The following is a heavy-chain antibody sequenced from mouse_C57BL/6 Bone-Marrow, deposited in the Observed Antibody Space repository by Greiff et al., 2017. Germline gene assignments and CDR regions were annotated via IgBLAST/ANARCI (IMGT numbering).Heavy chain of an antibody. CDR3: ASNDDYDAMDY. Sequence: QVQLQQPGAELVKPGASVKLSCKASGYTFTSYWMQWVKQRPGQGLEWIGEIDPSDSYTNYNQKFKGKSTLTVDTSSSTAYMQLSSLTSEDSAVYYCASNDDYDAMDYWGQGTSVTVSS. J-gene: IGHJ4*01. CDR2: IDPSDSYT. CDR1: GYTFTSYW. D-gene: IGHD2-3*01. V-gene: IGHV1-50*01.